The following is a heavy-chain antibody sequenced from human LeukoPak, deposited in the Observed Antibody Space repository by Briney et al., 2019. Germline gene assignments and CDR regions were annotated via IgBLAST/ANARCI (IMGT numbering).Heavy chain of an antibody. V-gene: IGHV3-20*04. J-gene: IGHJ6*03. CDR2: INWNGGST. Sequence: GGSLRLSCAASGFTFDDYGMSWVRQPPGKGLEWVSGINWNGGSTGYADSVKGRFTISRDNAKNSLYLQMNSLRAEDTALYYCARDFGRRAYYYYYYMDVWGKGTAVTVSS. D-gene: IGHD2-15*01. CDR1: GFTFDDYG. CDR3: ARDFGRRAYYYYYYMDV.